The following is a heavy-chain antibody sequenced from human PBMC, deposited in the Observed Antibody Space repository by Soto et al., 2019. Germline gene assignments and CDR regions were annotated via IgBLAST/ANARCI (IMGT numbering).Heavy chain of an antibody. CDR2: IKSKTDGRTT. Sequence: GSLRLSSAASGSTFSNAWMNWVRQAPGKGLEWVGRIKSKTDGRTTDYAAPVKGRFTISRDDSKNTLYLQMNSLKTEDTAVYYCTTEEIGYCSSSSCSGVESYYYCGMDVWGQGTTVTV. J-gene: IGHJ6*02. V-gene: IGHV3-15*07. CDR3: TTEEIGYCSSSSCSGVESYYYCGMDV. D-gene: IGHD2-2*01. CDR1: GSTFSNAW.